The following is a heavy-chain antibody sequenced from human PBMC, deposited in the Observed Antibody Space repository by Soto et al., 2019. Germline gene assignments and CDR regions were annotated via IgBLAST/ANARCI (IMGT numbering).Heavy chain of an antibody. J-gene: IGHJ6*02. V-gene: IGHV3-30*18. CDR2: ISYDGSNK. CDR1: GFTFSSYG. Sequence: PGGSLRLSCAASGFTFSSYGMHWVRQAPGKGLEWVAVISYDGSNKYYADSVKGRFTISRDNSKNTLYLQMNSLRAEDTAVYYCAKDFDTAMVGYYYYGMDVWGQGTTVTVSS. D-gene: IGHD5-18*01. CDR3: AKDFDTAMVGYYYYGMDV.